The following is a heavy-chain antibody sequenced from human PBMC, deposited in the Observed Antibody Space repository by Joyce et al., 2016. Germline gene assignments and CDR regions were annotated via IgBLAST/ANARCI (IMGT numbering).Heavy chain of an antibody. D-gene: IGHD3-22*01. CDR3: ARDFSMIIDVFEL. V-gene: IGHV4-39*07. CDR2: LHEATTT. Sequence: QVQLQESGPGLVKPSATLSLNCTVSGDSINHGDYYWAWLRQPPGKGLEWIESLHEATTTYYNPSLKSRMFMSVDTSKNQFSLKVDSVTAANTAVYYCARDFSMIIDVFELWGLGTLVTVSS. CDR1: GDSINHGDYY. J-gene: IGHJ3*01.